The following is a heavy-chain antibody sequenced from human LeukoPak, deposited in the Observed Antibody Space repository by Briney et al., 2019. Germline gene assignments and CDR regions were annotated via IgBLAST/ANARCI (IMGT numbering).Heavy chain of an antibody. J-gene: IGHJ4*02. CDR1: GFTFSSYA. V-gene: IGHV3-64*01. D-gene: IGHD4-17*01. Sequence: GGSLRLSCAASGFTFSSYAMHWVRQAPGEGLEYVSAISSNGGSTYYANSVKGRFTISRDNSKNTLYLQMGSLRAEDMAVYYCARGAETTDYYFDYWGQGTLVTVSS. CDR2: ISSNGGST. CDR3: ARGAETTDYYFDY.